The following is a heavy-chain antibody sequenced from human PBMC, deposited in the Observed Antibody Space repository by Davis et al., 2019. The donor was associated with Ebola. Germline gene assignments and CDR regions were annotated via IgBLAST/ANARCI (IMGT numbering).Heavy chain of an antibody. Sequence: PGGSLRLSCAASGFTVSSNYMSWVRQAPGKGLEWVSVIYSGGSTYYADSVKGRFTISRDNAKNSLYLQMNSLRAEDTAVYYCARASTPPNPFDYWGQGTLVTVSS. V-gene: IGHV3-53*01. D-gene: IGHD1-14*01. J-gene: IGHJ4*02. CDR1: GFTVSSNY. CDR2: IYSGGST. CDR3: ARASTPPNPFDY.